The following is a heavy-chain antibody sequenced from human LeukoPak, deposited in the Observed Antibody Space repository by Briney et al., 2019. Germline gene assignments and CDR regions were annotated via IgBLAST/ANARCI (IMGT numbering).Heavy chain of an antibody. CDR3: TNGFWSGYNFHDYGLDV. V-gene: IGHV3-15*01. CDR1: GFIFSNAW. CDR2: IKSKTDGGTT. D-gene: IGHD3-3*01. J-gene: IGHJ6*02. Sequence: GGSLRLSCAASGFIFSNAWMSWVRQAPGKGLEWVGRIKSKTDGGTTDYAAPVKGRFTISRADSKNTLYLQMNSLKTEDTAVYYCTNGFWSGYNFHDYGLDVWGQGTTVTVSS.